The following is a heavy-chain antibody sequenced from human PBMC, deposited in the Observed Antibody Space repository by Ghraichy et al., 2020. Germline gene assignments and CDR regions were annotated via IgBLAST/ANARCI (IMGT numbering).Heavy chain of an antibody. D-gene: IGHD6-19*01. Sequence: GGSLRLSCAASGFTFKSCAMSWVRQAPGKGLEWVSAISGSGDNTYYANSVEGRVSISRDNSRTTLYLEMNSLRAEDTAVYYCAKMFIAVAGTGFDFWGQGSLVTVSS. CDR3: AKMFIAVAGTGFDF. J-gene: IGHJ4*02. CDR1: GFTFKSCA. CDR2: ISGSGDNT. V-gene: IGHV3-23*01.